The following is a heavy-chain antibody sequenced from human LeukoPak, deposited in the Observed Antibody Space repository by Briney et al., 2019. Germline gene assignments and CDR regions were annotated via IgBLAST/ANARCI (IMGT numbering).Heavy chain of an antibody. CDR2: IRSKADGGTA. V-gene: IGHV3-15*01. CDR3: ARIVVLEAATGY. CDR1: GFTFSDAW. Sequence: GGSLRLSCEASGFTFSDAWMYWVRQAPGKGLEWVGRIRSKADGGTADYAAPVKGRLTISRDDSKNTVYLHMNSLKTEDTAVYCCARIVVLEAATGYWGQGTLVTVSS. J-gene: IGHJ4*02. D-gene: IGHD2-15*01.